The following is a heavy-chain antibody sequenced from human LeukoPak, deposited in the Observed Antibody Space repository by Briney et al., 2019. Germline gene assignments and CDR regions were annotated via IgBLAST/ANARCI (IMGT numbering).Heavy chain of an antibody. J-gene: IGHJ6*02. CDR1: GFTFSSYA. CDR3: AKDHDDNPTADHYYYYYGMDV. CDR2: ISGSGGST. D-gene: IGHD1-1*01. V-gene: IGHV3-23*01. Sequence: GGSLRLSCAASGFTFSSYAMSWVRQAPGKGLEWVSAISGSGGSTYYADSVKGRFTISRDNSKNTLYLQMNSPRAEDTAVYYCAKDHDDNPTADHYYYYYGMDVWGQGTTVTVSS.